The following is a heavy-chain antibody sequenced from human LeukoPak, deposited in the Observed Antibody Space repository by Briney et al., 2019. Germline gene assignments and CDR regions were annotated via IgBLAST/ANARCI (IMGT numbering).Heavy chain of an antibody. D-gene: IGHD6-19*01. CDR3: AKDTAVAGLYYFDY. J-gene: IGHJ4*02. CDR1: GFTFSNYA. CDR2: VSAIGGHT. V-gene: IGHV3-23*01. Sequence: GGSLRLSCAASGFTFSNYAMSWVRQAPGKGLEWVSGVSAIGGHTYYADSVKGRFTISRDASKNTLFLLMDSLRDEDTAVYYCAKDTAVAGLYYFDYWGQGTLVTVSS.